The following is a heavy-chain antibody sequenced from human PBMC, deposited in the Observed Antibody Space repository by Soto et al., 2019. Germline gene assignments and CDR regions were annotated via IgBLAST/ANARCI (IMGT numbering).Heavy chain of an antibody. CDR2: ISGSGGST. V-gene: IGHV3-23*01. J-gene: IGHJ6*02. Sequence: QSGGSLRLSCAASGFTFSSYAMSWVRQAPGKGLEWVSAISGSGGSTYYADSVKGRFAISRDNSKNTLYLQMNSLRAEDTAVYYCAKDRVAVAGSLWAPNYYYYYGMDVWGQGTTVTVSS. D-gene: IGHD6-19*01. CDR3: AKDRVAVAGSLWAPNYYYYYGMDV. CDR1: GFTFSSYA.